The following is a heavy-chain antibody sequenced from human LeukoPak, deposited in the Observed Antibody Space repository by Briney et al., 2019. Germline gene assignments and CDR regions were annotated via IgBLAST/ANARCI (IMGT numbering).Heavy chain of an antibody. D-gene: IGHD1-1*01. CDR2: INPMNGVT. J-gene: IGHJ4*02. CDR1: GYTFTGYN. Sequence: GASVKVSCMPSGYTFTGYNVHWVRQAPGQRLEWMGWINPMNGVTNYAQKFQGRVNMTRDTSISSAYMELRRLRSDDTAVYYCARETGQIDYWGQGTLVTVSS. CDR3: ARETGQIDY. V-gene: IGHV1-2*02.